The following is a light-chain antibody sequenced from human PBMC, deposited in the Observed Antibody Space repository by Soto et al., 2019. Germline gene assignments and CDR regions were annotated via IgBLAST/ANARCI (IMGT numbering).Light chain of an antibody. CDR2: AAS. V-gene: IGKV1-8*01. CDR3: QQYYSYLIT. Sequence: AIRMTQSPSSFSASTGDRVTITCRANQGISSYLAWYQQKPGKAPKLLIYAASTLQSGVPSRFSGSGSGTDFTLTISCLQSEDFATYYCQQYYSYLITFGQGTRLEIK. J-gene: IGKJ5*01. CDR1: QGISSY.